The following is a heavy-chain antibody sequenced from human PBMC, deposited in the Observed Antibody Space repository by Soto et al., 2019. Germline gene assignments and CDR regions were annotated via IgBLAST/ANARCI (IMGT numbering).Heavy chain of an antibody. D-gene: IGHD6-19*01. CDR1: GDSVSSPYY. Sequence: QVQLQESGPGLVKPSGTLSLTCAVSGDSVSSPYYWCWVRQPPGKGLEWIGEVFHTGTTSYNPSPRSRVTISMDKSINLFSLDLSSVTAAATAVYYCARSAGWYAVHSWGPGTLV. J-gene: IGHJ4*02. CDR2: VFHTGTT. V-gene: IGHV4-4*02. CDR3: ARSAGWYAVHS.